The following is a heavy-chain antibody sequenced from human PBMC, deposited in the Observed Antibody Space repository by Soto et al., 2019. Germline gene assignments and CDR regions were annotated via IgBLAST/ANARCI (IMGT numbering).Heavy chain of an antibody. J-gene: IGHJ6*03. CDR1: GGSISSSSYY. V-gene: IGHV4-39*07. D-gene: IGHD3-9*01. CDR3: ARVLNYDILTGGVRRYYYMDV. CDR2: IYYSGST. Sequence: PSETLSLTCTVSGGSISSSSYYWGWIRQPPGKGLEWIGSIYYSGSTYYNPSLKSRVTISVDTSKNQFSLKLSSVTAADTAVYYCARVLNYDILTGGVRRYYYMDVWGKGTTVTVSS.